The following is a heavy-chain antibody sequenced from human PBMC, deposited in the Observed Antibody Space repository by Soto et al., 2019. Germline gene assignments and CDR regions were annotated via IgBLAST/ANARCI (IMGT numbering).Heavy chain of an antibody. CDR2: IYPGDSDT. Sequence: PGESLKISCNGSGYSFTSYWIGWVRQMPGKGLEWMGIIYPGDSDTRYSPSFQGQVTISADKSISTAYLQWSSLKASDTAMYYCARADTAMAYGMDVWGQGTTVTVSS. J-gene: IGHJ6*02. V-gene: IGHV5-51*01. D-gene: IGHD5-18*01. CDR3: ARADTAMAYGMDV. CDR1: GYSFTSYW.